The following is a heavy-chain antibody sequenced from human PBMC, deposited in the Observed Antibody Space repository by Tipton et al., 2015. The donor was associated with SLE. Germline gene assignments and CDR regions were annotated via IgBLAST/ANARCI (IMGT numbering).Heavy chain of an antibody. CDR2: IYTSGDT. CDR1: GGSISSYF. CDR3: AREERPGGFDY. Sequence: LRLSCTVSGGSISSYFWSWFRQPAGKGLEWIWRIYTSGDTNYNPSLQTRVTMSVDTPKNPFSLKLSSVTAADTAVYYCAREERPGGFDYWGQGTLVTVSS. D-gene: IGHD1-1*01. V-gene: IGHV4-4*07. J-gene: IGHJ4*02.